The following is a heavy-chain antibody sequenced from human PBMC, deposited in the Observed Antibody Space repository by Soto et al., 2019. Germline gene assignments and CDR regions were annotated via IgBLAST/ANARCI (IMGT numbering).Heavy chain of an antibody. CDR3: ARDPARYSGYDLGYYFDY. D-gene: IGHD5-12*01. Sequence: GGSLRLSCAASGFTFSSYAMHWVRQAPGKGLEWVAVISYDGSNKYYADSVKGRFTISRDNSKNTLYLQMNSLRAEDTAVYYCARDPARYSGYDLGYYFDYWGQGTLVTVSS. J-gene: IGHJ4*02. V-gene: IGHV3-30-3*01. CDR2: ISYDGSNK. CDR1: GFTFSSYA.